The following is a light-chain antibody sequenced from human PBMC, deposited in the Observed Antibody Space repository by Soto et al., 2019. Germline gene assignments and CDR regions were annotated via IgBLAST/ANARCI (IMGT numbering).Light chain of an antibody. CDR1: EDVSDY. CDR2: AAS. J-gene: IGKJ4*01. CDR3: QLYRNVVLT. V-gene: IGKV1-33*01. Sequence: DIKMTQSPSSLSASVGDRVTLTCQASEDVSDYVNWYQQKPGRAPKLLIYAASKLETGVSSRFSGSGSGTHFTFTIRDLQPEDFATYYCQLYRNVVLTFGGGTRVDI.